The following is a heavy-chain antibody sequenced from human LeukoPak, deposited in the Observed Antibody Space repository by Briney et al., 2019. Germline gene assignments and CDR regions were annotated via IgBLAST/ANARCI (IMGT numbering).Heavy chain of an antibody. CDR3: ARGTDCSSTSCYPVDYGMDV. Sequence: SETLSLTCAVYGGSFSGYYWSWIRQPPGKGLEWIGEINHSGSTNYNPSLKSRVTISVDTSKNQFSLKLSSVTAADTAVYYCARGTDCSSTSCYPVDYGMDVWGQGTTVTVSS. CDR1: GGSFSGYY. J-gene: IGHJ6*02. V-gene: IGHV4-34*01. CDR2: INHSGST. D-gene: IGHD2-2*01.